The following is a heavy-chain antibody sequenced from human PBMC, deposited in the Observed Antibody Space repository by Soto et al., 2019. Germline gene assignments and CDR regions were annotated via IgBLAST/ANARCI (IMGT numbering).Heavy chain of an antibody. V-gene: IGHV3-33*01. J-gene: IGHJ4*02. CDR2: IWYDGSNK. CDR1: GFTFSSYG. D-gene: IGHD3-22*01. Sequence: TGGSLRLSCAASGFTFSSYGMHWVRQAPGKGLEWVAVIWYDGSNKYYADSVKGRFTISRDNSKNTLYLQMNGLRAEDTAVYYCARDMGYDSPLYYFDYWGQGTLVTVSS. CDR3: ARDMGYDSPLYYFDY.